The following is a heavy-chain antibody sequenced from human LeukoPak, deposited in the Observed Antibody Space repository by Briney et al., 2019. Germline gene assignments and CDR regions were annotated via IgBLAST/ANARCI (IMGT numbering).Heavy chain of an antibody. CDR3: ARGGVYCSSTSCYVPSYY. V-gene: IGHV1-2*02. CDR1: GYTFTGYY. Sequence: ASVKVSCKASGYTFTGYYMHWVRQAPGQGLEWMGWINPNSGGTNYARKFQGRVTMTRDTSISTAYMELSRLRSDDTAVYYCARGGVYCSSTSCYVPSYYWGQGTLVTVSS. D-gene: IGHD2-2*01. J-gene: IGHJ4*02. CDR2: INPNSGGT.